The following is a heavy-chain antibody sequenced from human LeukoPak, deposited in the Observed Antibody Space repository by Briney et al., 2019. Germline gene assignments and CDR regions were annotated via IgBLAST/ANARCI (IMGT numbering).Heavy chain of an antibody. CDR3: ANIQNSITMVRGDTDY. Sequence: PGGSLRLSCAASGFTFSNAWMSWVRQAPGKGLEWVGRIKSKTDGGTTDYAAPVKGRFTISRDNSKNTLYLQMNSLRAEDTAVYYCANIQNSITMVRGDTDYWGQGTLVTVSS. D-gene: IGHD3-10*01. J-gene: IGHJ4*02. V-gene: IGHV3-15*01. CDR1: GFTFSNAW. CDR2: IKSKTDGGTT.